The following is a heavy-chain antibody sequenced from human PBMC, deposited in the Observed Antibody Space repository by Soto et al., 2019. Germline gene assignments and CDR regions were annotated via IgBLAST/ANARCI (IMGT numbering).Heavy chain of an antibody. CDR2: VYHTGRT. CDR3: DRDFAYLGS. D-gene: IGHD3-3*01. Sequence: XATMSLRCTVSCGSSKSGSYSWSWIREPPGKGLEWIGYVYHTGRTSYNPSLKSRVSISMDTSKNQLYLNLDSVTAADAAVCFCDRDFAYLGSWGQGTLVTVSS. CDR1: CGSSKSGSYS. V-gene: IGHV4-61*01. J-gene: IGHJ4*02.